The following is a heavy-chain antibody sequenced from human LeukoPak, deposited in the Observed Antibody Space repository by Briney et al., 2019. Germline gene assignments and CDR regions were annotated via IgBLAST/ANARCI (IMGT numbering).Heavy chain of an antibody. D-gene: IGHD1-26*01. Sequence: SQTLSLTCTVSGGSISSGSYYWSWIRQPAGKGLEWIGRIYTSGSTNYNPSLKSRVTISVVTSKNQFSLKLSSVTAADTAVYYCARDKWELLTGYYYYMDVWGKGTTVTISS. V-gene: IGHV4-61*02. J-gene: IGHJ6*03. CDR1: GGSISSGSYY. CDR2: IYTSGST. CDR3: ARDKWELLTGYYYYMDV.